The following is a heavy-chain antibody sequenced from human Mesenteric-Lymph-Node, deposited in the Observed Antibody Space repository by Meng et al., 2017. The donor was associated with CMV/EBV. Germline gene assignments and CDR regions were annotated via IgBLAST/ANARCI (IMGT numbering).Heavy chain of an antibody. Sequence: GESLKISCAASGFTFSSYSMNWVRQAPGKGLEWVSSISSSSSYIDYADSVKRRFTISRDNAKTSLYLHMNSLRAEDTAVYYFASVGSAVTTLNWFDPWGQGTLVTVSS. D-gene: IGHD4-11*01. J-gene: IGHJ5*02. V-gene: IGHV3-21*01. CDR1: GFTFSSYS. CDR2: ISSSSSYI. CDR3: ASVGSAVTTLNWFDP.